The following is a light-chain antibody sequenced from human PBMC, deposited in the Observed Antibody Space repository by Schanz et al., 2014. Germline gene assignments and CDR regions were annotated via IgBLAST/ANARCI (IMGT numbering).Light chain of an antibody. CDR3: QQSYRTLFT. CDR2: RAS. J-gene: IGKJ3*01. CDR1: QGISDW. Sequence: DIQMTQSPSSMSASVGDRVTITCRASQGISDWLAWYQQKPRKAPKLLIYRASRLQSGVPSRFSGSGSGTDFTLTISNLQPEDFATYYCQQSYRTLFTFGPGTKVDIK. V-gene: IGKV1-12*01.